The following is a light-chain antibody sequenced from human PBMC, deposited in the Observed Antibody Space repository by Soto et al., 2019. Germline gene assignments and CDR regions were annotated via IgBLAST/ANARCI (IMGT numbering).Light chain of an antibody. CDR3: QAFNSAPRP. Sequence: QMTQSPSSLSASLGDRVTITCRASQGIREYVAWYQQKPGKVPKLLIYGASTLQSGVPSRFSGSGSGTDFTLTISSLQPEYLGTYYCQAFNSAPRPFGQGTKVEIK. CDR1: QGIREY. J-gene: IGKJ1*01. CDR2: GAS. V-gene: IGKV1-27*01.